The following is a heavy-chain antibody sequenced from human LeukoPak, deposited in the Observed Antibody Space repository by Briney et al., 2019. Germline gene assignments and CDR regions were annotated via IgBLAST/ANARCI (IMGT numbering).Heavy chain of an antibody. V-gene: IGHV3-23*01. CDR3: AKDSSIGKYCTNGVCSPFDY. CDR2: ISDRGDYT. J-gene: IGHJ4*02. CDR1: GFTFSSYA. D-gene: IGHD2-8*01. Sequence: GGPLRLSCAGSGFTFSSYAMSWVRHAPGQGLEWVSAISDRGDYTSYADSVRRRFTISRDNSSNTLYLQMISLRPEDTAVYYCAKDSSIGKYCTNGVCSPFDYWGEGALVTVSS.